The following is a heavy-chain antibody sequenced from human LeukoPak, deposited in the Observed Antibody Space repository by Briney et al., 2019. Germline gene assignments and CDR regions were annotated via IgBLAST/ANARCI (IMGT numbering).Heavy chain of an antibody. CDR1: GGSFSGYY. J-gene: IGHJ4*02. Sequence: KPSETLSLTCAVYGGSFSGYYWGWIRQPPGKGLEWIGEINHSGSTNYNPSLKSRVTISVDTSKNQFSLKLSSVTAADTAVYYCARGGQGYYDYVWGSYRYFDYWGQGTLVTVSS. D-gene: IGHD3-16*02. CDR3: ARGGQGYYDYVWGSYRYFDY. V-gene: IGHV4-34*01. CDR2: INHSGST.